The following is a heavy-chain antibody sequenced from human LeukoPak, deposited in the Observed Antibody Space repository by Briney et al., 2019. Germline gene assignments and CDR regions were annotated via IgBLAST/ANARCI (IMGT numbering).Heavy chain of an antibody. J-gene: IGHJ2*01. CDR3: ARDSCSGGGCHYWYFDL. CDR1: GGTFSSYA. V-gene: IGHV1-69*13. D-gene: IGHD2-15*01. CDR2: IIPIFGTT. Sequence: SVKVSCKASGGTFSSYAISWVRQAPGQGLEWMGGIIPIFGTTNYAQKFQGRVTITADESTSTAYMELSSLRSEDTAVYYCARDSCSGGGCHYWYFDLWGRGTLVTVSS.